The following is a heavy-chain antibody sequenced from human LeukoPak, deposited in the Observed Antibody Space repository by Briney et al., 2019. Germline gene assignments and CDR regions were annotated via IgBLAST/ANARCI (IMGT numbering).Heavy chain of an antibody. J-gene: IGHJ4*02. V-gene: IGHV4-59*12. Sequence: SETLSLTCSVSGDSISGYFWSWIRQPPGKGLEWIGYIYSSGSTNYNPSLKSRVTMSVDTSKNQFSLKLSSVTAADTAVYYCARDRPSGYDILTGYYRPQYYLDYWGQGTLVTVSS. D-gene: IGHD3-9*01. CDR2: IYSSGST. CDR1: GDSISGYF. CDR3: ARDRPSGYDILTGYYRPQYYLDY.